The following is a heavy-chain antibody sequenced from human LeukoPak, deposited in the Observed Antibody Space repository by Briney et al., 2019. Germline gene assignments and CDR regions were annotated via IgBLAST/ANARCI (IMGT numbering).Heavy chain of an antibody. Sequence: GGSLRLSCAASGFTFSSYAMHWVRQAPGKGLEWVAVISYDGSNKYYVDSVKGRFTISRDNSKNTLYLQMNSLRAEDTAVYYCARDPGYSGYDLDYWGQGTLVTVSS. J-gene: IGHJ4*02. CDR3: ARDPGYSGYDLDY. CDR2: ISYDGSNK. V-gene: IGHV3-30*04. CDR1: GFTFSSYA. D-gene: IGHD5-12*01.